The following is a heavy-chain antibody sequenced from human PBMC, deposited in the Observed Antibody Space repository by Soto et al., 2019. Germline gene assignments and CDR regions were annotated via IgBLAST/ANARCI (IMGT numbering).Heavy chain of an antibody. V-gene: IGHV3-30*18. CDR2: ISYDGSNK. D-gene: IGHD3-10*01. Sequence: QVQLVESGGGVVQPGRSLRLSCAASGFNFRNYGMHWIRQTPGKGLEWVAVISYDGSNKYYTDSVQGRFTISRDNSKNTLYLQMNSLRAEDTAVYYCAKDSHYISGSYGGFDPWGQGTLFTVSS. CDR1: GFNFRNYG. J-gene: IGHJ5*02. CDR3: AKDSHYISGSYGGFDP.